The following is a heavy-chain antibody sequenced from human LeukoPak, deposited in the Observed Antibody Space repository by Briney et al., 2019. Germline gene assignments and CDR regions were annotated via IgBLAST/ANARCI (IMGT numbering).Heavy chain of an antibody. CDR2: ISGSGGST. D-gene: IGHD3-22*01. V-gene: IGHV3-23*01. J-gene: IGHJ4*02. CDR1: GFTFSSYA. CDR3: AKALLRGRYYDSSGYSLFDY. Sequence: PGGSLRLYCAASGFTFSSYAMSWVRQAPGKGLEWVSAISGSGGSTYYADSVKGRFTISRDNSKNTLYLQMNSLRAEDTAVYYCAKALLRGRYYDSSGYSLFDYWGQGTLVTVSS.